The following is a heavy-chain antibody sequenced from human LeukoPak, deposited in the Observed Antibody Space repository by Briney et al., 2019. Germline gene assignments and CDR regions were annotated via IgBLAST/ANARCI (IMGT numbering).Heavy chain of an antibody. D-gene: IGHD1-7*01. CDR2: IKQDGSDE. Sequence: GGSLRLSCAASGFTFSGYWMSWVRQAPGKGLEWVANIKQDGSDENYVGSVKGRFTISRDNAQNSLYLQMNSLRAEDTALYYCVRMNYVSSGWGAPFDHWGQGTLVTVSS. CDR3: VRMNYVSSGWGAPFDH. CDR1: GFTFSGYW. V-gene: IGHV3-7*01. J-gene: IGHJ4*02.